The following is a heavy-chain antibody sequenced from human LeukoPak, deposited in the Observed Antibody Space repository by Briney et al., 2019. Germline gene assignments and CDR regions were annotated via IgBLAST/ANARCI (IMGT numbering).Heavy chain of an antibody. V-gene: IGHV1-69*05. CDR3: ARFRCSSTSCTNNWFDP. CDR2: IIPIFGTA. D-gene: IGHD2-2*01. J-gene: IGHJ5*02. CDR1: GGTFSSYA. Sequence: ASVKVSCKASGGTFSSYAISWVRQAPGQGLECMGGIIPIFGTANYAQKFQGRVTITTDESTSTAYMELSSLRSEDTAVYYCARFRCSSTSCTNNWFDPWGPGTLVTVSS.